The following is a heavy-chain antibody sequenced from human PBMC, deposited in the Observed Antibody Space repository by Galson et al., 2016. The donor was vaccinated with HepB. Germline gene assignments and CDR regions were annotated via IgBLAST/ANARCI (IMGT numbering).Heavy chain of an antibody. D-gene: IGHD5/OR15-5a*01. Sequence: SLRLSCAASGFTFEDHAMHWVRQAPGKGLEWVSGITWDSAPLGYADSVKGRFTISRDNAENSQYLEMTSLRVEDTALYFCAKDRQSGSTIRFFDHWAQGILVTVSS. CDR3: AKDRQSGSTIRFFDH. CDR2: ITWDSAPL. CDR1: GFTFEDHA. V-gene: IGHV3-9*01. J-gene: IGHJ4*02.